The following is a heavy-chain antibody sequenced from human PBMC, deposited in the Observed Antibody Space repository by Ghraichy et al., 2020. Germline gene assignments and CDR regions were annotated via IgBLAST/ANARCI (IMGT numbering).Heavy chain of an antibody. V-gene: IGHV3-48*01. D-gene: IGHD1-26*01. CDR1: GFTFSSYS. CDR3: ARDGVGATLYYYYYMDV. J-gene: IGHJ6*03. CDR2: ISSSSSTI. Sequence: GGSLRLSCAASGFTFSSYSMNWVRQAPGKGLEWVSYISSSSSTIYYADSVKGRFTISRDNAKNSLYLQMNSLRAEDTAVYYCARDGVGATLYYYYYMDVWGKGTTVTVSS.